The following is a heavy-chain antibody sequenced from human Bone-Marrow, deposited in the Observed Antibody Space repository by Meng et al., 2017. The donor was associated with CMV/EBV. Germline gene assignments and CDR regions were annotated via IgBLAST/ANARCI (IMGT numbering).Heavy chain of an antibody. CDR2: ISSSSSYI. J-gene: IGHJ6*02. Sequence: GGSLRLSCAASGFTFSSYSMNWVRQAPGKGLEWVSTISSSSSYIYYADSVKGRFTISRDNAKNSLYLQMNSLRAEDTAVYYRARELGYCSSTSCHGGYGMDGWGQGTTVTVSS. CDR1: GFTFSSYS. V-gene: IGHV3-21*01. D-gene: IGHD2-2*01. CDR3: ARELGYCSSTSCHGGYGMDG.